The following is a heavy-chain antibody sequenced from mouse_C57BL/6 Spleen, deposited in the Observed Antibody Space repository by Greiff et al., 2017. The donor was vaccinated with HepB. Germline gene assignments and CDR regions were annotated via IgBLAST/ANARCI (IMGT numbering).Heavy chain of an antibody. CDR2: ISSGSSTI. V-gene: IGHV5-17*01. Sequence: EVKLVESGGGLVKPGGSLKLSCAASGFTFSDYGMHWVRQAPEKGLEWVAYISSGSSTIYYADTVKGRFTISRDNAKNTLCLQMTSLRSEDTAMYYCAREGSPYYFDYWGQGTTLTVPS. CDR1: GFTFSDYG. J-gene: IGHJ2*01. CDR3: AREGSPYYFDY.